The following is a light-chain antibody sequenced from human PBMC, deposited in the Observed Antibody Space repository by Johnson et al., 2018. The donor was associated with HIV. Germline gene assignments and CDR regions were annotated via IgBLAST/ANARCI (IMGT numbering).Light chain of an antibody. CDR2: DNN. J-gene: IGLJ1*01. CDR1: SSNIGNNY. V-gene: IGLV1-51*01. Sequence: QSVLTQPPSVSAAPGQKVTISCSGSSSNIGNNYVSWYQQLPGTAPKLLIYDNNKRPSGIPDRFSGSKSGTTATLGITGLQTGDEADYYCGTWDGSPGAGVFGTGTRVTAL. CDR3: GTWDGSPGAGV.